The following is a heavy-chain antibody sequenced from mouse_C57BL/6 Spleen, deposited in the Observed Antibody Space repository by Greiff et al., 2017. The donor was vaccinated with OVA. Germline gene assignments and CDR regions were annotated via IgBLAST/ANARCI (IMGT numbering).Heavy chain of an antibody. J-gene: IGHJ2*01. CDR3: ARAPITTVVEGFDY. CDR2: IYPRSGNT. Sequence: VQLQQSGAELARPGASVKLSCKASGYTFTSYGISWVKQRTGQGLEWIGEIYPRSGNTYYNEKFKGKATLTADKSSSTAYMELRSLTSEDSAVYFCARAPITTVVEGFDYWGQGTTLTVSS. CDR1: GYTFTSYG. V-gene: IGHV1-81*01. D-gene: IGHD1-1*01.